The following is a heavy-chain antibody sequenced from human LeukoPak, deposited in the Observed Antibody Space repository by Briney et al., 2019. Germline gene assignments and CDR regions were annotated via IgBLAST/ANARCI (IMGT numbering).Heavy chain of an antibody. D-gene: IGHD5-12*01. CDR2: ISWNSGSI. CDR1: GFTFSSYA. J-gene: IGHJ4*02. V-gene: IGHV3-9*01. CDR3: AKDMRSGYDFYYFDY. Sequence: GGSLRLSCAASGFTFSSYAMSWVRQAPGKGLEWVSGISWNSGSIGYADSVKGRFTISRDNAKNSLYLQMNSLRAEDTALYYCAKDMRSGYDFYYFDYWGQGTLVTVSS.